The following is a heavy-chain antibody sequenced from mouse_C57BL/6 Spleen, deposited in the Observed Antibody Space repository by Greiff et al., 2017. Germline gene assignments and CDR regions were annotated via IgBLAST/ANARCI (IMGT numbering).Heavy chain of an antibody. V-gene: IGHV6-3*01. CDR2: IRLKSDNYAT. CDR3: TGRLRRNYAMDY. CDR1: GFTFSNYW. Sequence: EVKLVESGGGLVQPGGSMKLSCVASGFTFSNYWMNWVRPSPEKGLEWVAQIRLKSDNYATHYAESVKGRFTISRDDSKSSVYLQMNNLRAEDTGIYYCTGRLRRNYAMDYWGQGTSVTVSS. J-gene: IGHJ4*01. D-gene: IGHD2-4*01.